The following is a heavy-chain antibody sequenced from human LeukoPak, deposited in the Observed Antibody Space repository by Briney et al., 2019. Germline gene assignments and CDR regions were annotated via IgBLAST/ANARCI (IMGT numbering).Heavy chain of an antibody. J-gene: IGHJ4*02. V-gene: IGHV1-2*02. CDR2: INPNSGGT. D-gene: IGHD2-2*01. CDR3: ARGGHSSSARLDY. Sequence: ASVKVSCKASGYTFTGYYMHWVRQAPGQGLEWMGWINPNSGGTNYAQKFQGRVTMTRDTSISTANMELSRLRSDDTAVYYCARGGHSSSARLDYWGQGTLVTVSS. CDR1: GYTFTGYY.